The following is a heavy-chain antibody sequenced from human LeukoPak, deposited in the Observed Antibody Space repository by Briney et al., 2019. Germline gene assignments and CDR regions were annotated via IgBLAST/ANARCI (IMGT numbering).Heavy chain of an antibody. D-gene: IGHD2-15*01. CDR1: GFTLSKAW. CDR3: TTDLIVVVVAATYSFDY. V-gene: IGHV3-15*01. CDR2: IKRKTGGGTK. J-gene: IGHJ4*02. Sequence: GGSLRLSCPASGFTLSKAWMSWVRPAAGKGGEWVGRIKRKTGGGTKNYDSPEKGRFTISRDDSKNTMYLQMNSLKTEDTAVYYCTTDLIVVVVAATYSFDYWGQGTLVTVSS.